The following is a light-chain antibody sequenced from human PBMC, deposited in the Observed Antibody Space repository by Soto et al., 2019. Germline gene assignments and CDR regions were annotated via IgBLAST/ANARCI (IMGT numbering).Light chain of an antibody. CDR2: DAS. J-gene: IGKJ3*01. Sequence: DIQMTQSPSTLSASVGDRVTITCRASQSISSWLAWYQQKPGKAPKLLIYDASSLESGVPSRFSGSGSGTEFTLTITSLQPEDFATYYCQQSSSGPPFTFGPGTKVDIK. CDR3: QQSSSGPPFT. CDR1: QSISSW. V-gene: IGKV1-5*01.